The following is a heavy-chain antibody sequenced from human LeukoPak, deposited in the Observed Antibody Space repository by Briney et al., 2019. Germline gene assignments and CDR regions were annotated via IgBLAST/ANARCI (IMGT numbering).Heavy chain of an antibody. J-gene: IGHJ6*03. CDR3: ASLGRDTMVRGYYYYMDV. CDR1: GYTFSGYY. V-gene: IGHV1-18*04. D-gene: IGHD3-10*01. Sequence: ASVKVSCKASGYTFSGYYMHWVRQAPGQGLEWMGWISAYNGNTNYAQKLQGRVTMTTDTSTSTAYMELRSLRSDDTAVYYCASLGRDTMVRGYYYYMDVWGKGTTVTVSS. CDR2: ISAYNGNT.